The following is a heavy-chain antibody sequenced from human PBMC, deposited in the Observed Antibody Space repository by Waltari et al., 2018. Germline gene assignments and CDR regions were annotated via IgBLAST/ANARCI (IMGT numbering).Heavy chain of an antibody. V-gene: IGHV4-59*01. Sequence: QVQLQESGPGLVKASETLSPPCTVSGVSRNGYLWHWIRQSPGKGLEWIGYIDYIGITDYDPSLKSRVTMSVDTSKSQFSLRLTSVTSEDTAFYYCAREIYGGNSRPFDFWGQGALVTVSS. CDR2: IDYIGIT. J-gene: IGHJ4*02. CDR1: GVSRNGYL. CDR3: AREIYGGNSRPFDF. D-gene: IGHD2-21*02.